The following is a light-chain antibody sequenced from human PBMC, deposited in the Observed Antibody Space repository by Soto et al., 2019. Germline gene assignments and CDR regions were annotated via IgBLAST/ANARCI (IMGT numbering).Light chain of an antibody. CDR3: QTWDTGARVV. V-gene: IGLV4-69*01. Sequence: QLVLTQSPSASASLGASVKLTCTLSGGHSSYAIAWHQQQPEKGPRYLMKLSSDGSHSKGDGIPDRFSGSSSGAERYLTISSLQSEDEADYYCQTWDTGARVVFGGGTKVTVL. CDR1: GGHSSYA. CDR2: LSSDGSH. J-gene: IGLJ2*01.